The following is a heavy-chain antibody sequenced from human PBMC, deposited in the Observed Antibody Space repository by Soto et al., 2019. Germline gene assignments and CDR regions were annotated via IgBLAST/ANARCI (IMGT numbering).Heavy chain of an antibody. CDR3: ARFKVGTTTDYYYGMDV. CDR2: IIPILGSA. CDR1: GDTFSNYA. D-gene: IGHD1-26*01. J-gene: IGHJ6*02. V-gene: IGHV1-69*13. Sequence: SVKVSCKASGDTFSNYAICWVRQAPGQGLVWIGGIIPILGSANYAQKFQGRVTISADGSTNTANLELSSLRSEDTAVYYCARFKVGTTTDYYYGMDVWGPGTTVTVSS.